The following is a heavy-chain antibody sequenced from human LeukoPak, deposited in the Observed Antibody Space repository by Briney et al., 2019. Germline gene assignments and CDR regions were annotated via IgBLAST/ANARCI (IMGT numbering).Heavy chain of an antibody. V-gene: IGHV1-18*01. Sequence: ASVKVSCKASGYTFTSYGISWVRQAPGQGLEWMGWISAYNGNTNYAQKLQGRVTMTTDTSTSTAYMELRSLRSDDTAVYYCARENSDYGAGWFDPWGQGTLVTVSS. CDR3: ARENSDYGAGWFDP. J-gene: IGHJ5*02. CDR2: ISAYNGNT. D-gene: IGHD4-17*01. CDR1: GYTFTSYG.